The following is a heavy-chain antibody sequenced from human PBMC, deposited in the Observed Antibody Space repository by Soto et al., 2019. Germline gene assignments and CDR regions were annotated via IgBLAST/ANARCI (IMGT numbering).Heavy chain of an antibody. V-gene: IGHV3-23*01. CDR1: GFTFSSYA. CDR2: ISGSGGST. CDR3: AKDNPSGEIFGVVYYYYYGMDV. D-gene: IGHD3-3*01. Sequence: GGSLRLSCAASGFTFSSYAMSWVRQAPGKGLEWVSAISGSGGSTYYADSVKGRFTISRDNSKNTLYLQMNSLRAEDTAVYYCAKDNPSGEIFGVVYYYYYGMDVWGQGTTVTVSS. J-gene: IGHJ6*02.